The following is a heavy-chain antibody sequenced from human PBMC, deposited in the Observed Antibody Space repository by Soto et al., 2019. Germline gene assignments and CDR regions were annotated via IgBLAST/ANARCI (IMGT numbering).Heavy chain of an antibody. J-gene: IGHJ6*02. V-gene: IGHV1-69*13. D-gene: IGHD2-2*01. CDR1: GGTFSSYA. CDR2: ITPIFGTA. CDR3: ARVEYQLLGPRNYYYYYGMDV. Sequence: ASVKVSCKASGGTFSSYAISWVRQAPGQGLEWMGGITPIFGTANYAQKFQGRVTITADESTSTAYMELSSLRSEDTAVYYCARVEYQLLGPRNYYYYYGMDVWGQGTTVTVS.